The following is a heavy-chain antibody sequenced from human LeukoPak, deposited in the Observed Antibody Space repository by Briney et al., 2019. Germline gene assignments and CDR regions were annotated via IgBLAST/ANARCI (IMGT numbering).Heavy chain of an antibody. CDR1: GFTFSSYA. CDR3: ARVKCYDFWSGCGYLDY. D-gene: IGHD3-3*01. J-gene: IGHJ4*02. Sequence: PGGSLRLSCAASGFTFSSYAMHWVRQAPGKGLEYVSAISSNGGSTYYANSVKGRFTISRDNSKNTLYLQMGSLRAEDMAVYYCARVKCYDFWSGCGYLDYWGQGTLVTVSS. CDR2: ISSNGGST. V-gene: IGHV3-64*01.